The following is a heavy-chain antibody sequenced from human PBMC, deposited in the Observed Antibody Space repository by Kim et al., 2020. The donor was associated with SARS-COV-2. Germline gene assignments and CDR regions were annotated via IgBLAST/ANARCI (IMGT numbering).Heavy chain of an antibody. CDR3: AREGDGYNPLYYYYYGMDV. J-gene: IGHJ6*02. CDR2: IYTSGST. D-gene: IGHD5-12*01. Sequence: SETLSLTCTVSGGSISSGSYYWSWIRQPAGKGLEWIGRIYTSGSTNYNPSLKSRVTISVHTSKNQFSLKLSSVTAADTAVYYCAREGDGYNPLYYYYYGMDVWGQGTTVTVSS. CDR1: GGSISSGSYY. V-gene: IGHV4-61*02.